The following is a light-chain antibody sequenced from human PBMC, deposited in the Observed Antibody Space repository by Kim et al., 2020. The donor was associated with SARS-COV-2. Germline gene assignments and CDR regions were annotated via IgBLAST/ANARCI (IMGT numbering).Light chain of an antibody. V-gene: IGKV3-15*01. Sequence: VSPGERATLARRASQRVSSNLAWYQQKPGQAPRRLINGASSRATGIPARFSGSGSGTEFTLTISSLQSEDFAVYYCQQYNNSPRTFGQGTKVDIK. CDR1: QRVSSN. CDR2: GAS. CDR3: QQYNNSPRT. J-gene: IGKJ1*01.